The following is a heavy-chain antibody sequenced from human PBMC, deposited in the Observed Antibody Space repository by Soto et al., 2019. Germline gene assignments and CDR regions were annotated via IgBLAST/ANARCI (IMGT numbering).Heavy chain of an antibody. CDR2: IYYSGST. V-gene: IGHV4-59*01. Sequence: ASETLSLTCTVSGGSISSYYWSWIRQPPGKGLEWIGYIYYSGSTNYNPSLKSRVTISVDTSKNQFSLKLSSVTAADTAVYYCARDRCSGGSCFVFDYWGQGTLVTVSS. CDR1: GGSISSYY. CDR3: ARDRCSGGSCFVFDY. D-gene: IGHD2-15*01. J-gene: IGHJ4*02.